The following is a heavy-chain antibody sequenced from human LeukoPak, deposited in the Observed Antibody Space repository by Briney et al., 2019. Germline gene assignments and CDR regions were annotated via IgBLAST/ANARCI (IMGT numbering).Heavy chain of an antibody. Sequence: PSETLSLTCTVSGGSISSGDYYWSWIRQPPGKGLEWIGYIYYSGSTYYNPSLKSRVTISVDTSKNQFSLKLSSVTAADTAVYYCARDGGSGWYRKYFDCWGQGTLVTVSS. CDR3: ARDGGSGWYRKYFDC. J-gene: IGHJ4*02. V-gene: IGHV4-30-4*01. CDR1: GGSISSGDYY. D-gene: IGHD6-19*01. CDR2: IYYSGST.